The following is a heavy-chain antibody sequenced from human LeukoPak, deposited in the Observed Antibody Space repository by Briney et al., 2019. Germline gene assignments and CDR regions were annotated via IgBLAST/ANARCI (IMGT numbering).Heavy chain of an antibody. CDR3: AIFGSGSYYWFDP. CDR1: GGTFSSYA. J-gene: IGHJ5*02. Sequence: ASVKVSCKASGGTFSSYAISWVRQAPGQGLEWMGRIIPILGIANYAQKFQGRVTITADKSTSTAYMELSSLRSEDTAVYYCAIFGSGSYYWFDPWGQGALVTVSS. V-gene: IGHV1-69*04. D-gene: IGHD3-10*01. CDR2: IIPILGIA.